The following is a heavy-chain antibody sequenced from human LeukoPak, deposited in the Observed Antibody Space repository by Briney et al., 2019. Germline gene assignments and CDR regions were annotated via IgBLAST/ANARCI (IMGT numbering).Heavy chain of an antibody. D-gene: IGHD1-1*01. V-gene: IGHV3-74*01. J-gene: IGHJ6*03. CDR1: GFTFSNSW. Sequence: PGGSLRLSCAASGFTFSNSWMHWVRQAPGKGLVWVSRINSDGSSTDYADSVKGRFTISRDNAKNTLYLQMNSLRAEDTAVYYCARDRLLEDRHYYSYYYMDVWGKGTTVTVSS. CDR2: INSDGSST. CDR3: ARDRLLEDRHYYSYYYMDV.